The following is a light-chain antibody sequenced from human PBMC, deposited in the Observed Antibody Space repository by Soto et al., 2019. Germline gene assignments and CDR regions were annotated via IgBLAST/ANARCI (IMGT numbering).Light chain of an antibody. CDR3: PQYYSTPQT. V-gene: IGKV4-1*01. Sequence: DIVMTQSPDSLAVSLGERATINCKSSQSVLYSSNNKNYLAWYQQKPGQPPKLLIYWASTRESGVPDRFSGSGSGTDFTLTISSLQAEDVTVYYCPQYYSTPQTFGQGTKVDI. CDR1: QSVLYSSNNKNY. CDR2: WAS. J-gene: IGKJ1*01.